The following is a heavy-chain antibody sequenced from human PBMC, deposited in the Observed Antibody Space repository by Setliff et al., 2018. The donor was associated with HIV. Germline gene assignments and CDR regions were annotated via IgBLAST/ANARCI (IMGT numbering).Heavy chain of an antibody. CDR1: SYSISSGYY. Sequence: PSETLSLTCSVSSYSISSGYYWGWIRQPPGKGLEWIGSIYHSGSTNYNPSLESRVTISVDTSKNQFSLKLSSVTAADTAVYYCARALAGGSGWNYFDLWGPGTLVTVSS. CDR2: IYHSGST. D-gene: IGHD6-19*01. CDR3: ARALAGGSGWNYFDL. V-gene: IGHV4-38-2*02. J-gene: IGHJ4*02.